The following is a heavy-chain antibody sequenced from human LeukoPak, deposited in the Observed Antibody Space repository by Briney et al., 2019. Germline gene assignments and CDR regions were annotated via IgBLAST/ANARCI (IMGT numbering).Heavy chain of an antibody. CDR3: ARVAAGYSVNYFDY. CDR2: ISTGSSTT. D-gene: IGHD4-23*01. J-gene: IGHJ4*02. Sequence: GSLRLSYAASEFAFSTYNMNWVRQAPGKGLEWVSYISTGSSTTYYADSVKGRFTISRDNVENSLYLQMNSLRDEDTAVYYCARVAAGYSVNYFDYWGQGTLVTVSS. CDR1: EFAFSTYN. V-gene: IGHV3-48*02.